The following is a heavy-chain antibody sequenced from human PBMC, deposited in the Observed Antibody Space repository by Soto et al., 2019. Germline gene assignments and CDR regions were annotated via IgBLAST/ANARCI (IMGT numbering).Heavy chain of an antibody. CDR2: ISGSGDNT. CDR1: GFTFSNYA. CDR3: ARDRVGYCSGGTCLGVFDY. Sequence: EVQLLESGGGLVQTGGSLRLSCAASGFTFSNYAMNWVRQVPGKGLECVSGISGSGDNTYYADSVKSRFTISRDNSKNTLFLQMNSLTAEDTAVYHCARDRVGYCSGGTCLGVFDYWGQGTLVTVSS. D-gene: IGHD2-15*01. J-gene: IGHJ4*02. V-gene: IGHV3-23*01.